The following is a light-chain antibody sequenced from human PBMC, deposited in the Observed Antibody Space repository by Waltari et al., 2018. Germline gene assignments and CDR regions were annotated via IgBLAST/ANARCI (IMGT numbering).Light chain of an antibody. J-gene: IGKJ2*02. V-gene: IGKV1-5*03. CDR2: KAS. Sequence: DIQMTQSPSTLSASVGDRVTTTCRASQSISSWLAWHQQKAWKAPSLLFYKASTLERGVPSMFSASGSGTEFTLTFSSLQPYDFATYYCQQYHAFPCTFGQGTKLEV. CDR1: QSISSW. CDR3: QQYHAFPCT.